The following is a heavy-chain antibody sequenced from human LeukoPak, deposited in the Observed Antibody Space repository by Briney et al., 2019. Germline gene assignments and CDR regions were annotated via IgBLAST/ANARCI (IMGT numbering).Heavy chain of an antibody. CDR2: TYYRSKWYN. D-gene: IGHD6-19*01. V-gene: IGHV6-1*01. CDR1: GDSVSSNSAA. J-gene: IGHJ6*03. Sequence: SQTLSLTCAISGDSVSSNSAAWNWIRQPPSRGLEWLGRTYYRSKWYNDYAVSVKSRITINPDTSKNQFSLQLNSVTPEDTAVYYCARVVSGSGWQNYYYYYMDVWGKGTTVTVSS. CDR3: ARVVSGSGWQNYYYYYMDV.